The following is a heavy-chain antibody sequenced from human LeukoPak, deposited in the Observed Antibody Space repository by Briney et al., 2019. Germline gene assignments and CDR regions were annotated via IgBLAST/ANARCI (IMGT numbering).Heavy chain of an antibody. V-gene: IGHV3-21*04. Sequence: PGGSLRLSCAASGFTFSSYSMNWVRQAPGKGLEWVSSISSSSSYIYYADSVKGRFTISRDNAQNSLFLQMNSLRAEDTAVYYCVRGRAYYFDQWGQGTLVTVSS. CDR3: VRGRAYYFDQ. CDR2: ISSSSSYI. CDR1: GFTFSSYS. J-gene: IGHJ4*02.